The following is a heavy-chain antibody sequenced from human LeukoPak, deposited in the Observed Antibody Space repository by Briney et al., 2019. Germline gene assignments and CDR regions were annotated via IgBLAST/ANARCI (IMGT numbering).Heavy chain of an antibody. V-gene: IGHV3-30-3*01. J-gene: IGHJ4*02. CDR1: GFTFSSYA. CDR3: ARDYSSSWYPMGGPGY. Sequence: GGSLRLTCAASGFTFSSYAMHWVRQAPGKGLEWVAVISYDGSNKYYADSVKGRFTISRDNSKNTLYLQMNSLRAEDTAVYYCARDYSSSWYPMGGPGYWGQGTLVTVSS. CDR2: ISYDGSNK. D-gene: IGHD6-13*01.